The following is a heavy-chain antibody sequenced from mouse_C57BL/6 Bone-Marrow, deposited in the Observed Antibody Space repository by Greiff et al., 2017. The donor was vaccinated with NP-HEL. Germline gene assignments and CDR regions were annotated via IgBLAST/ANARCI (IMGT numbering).Heavy chain of an antibody. CDR3: ARLYYYGSSYYYYAMDY. CDR1: GFTFSSYG. CDR2: ISSGGSYT. Sequence: VQLKQSGGDLVKPGGSLKLSCAASGFTFSSYGMSWVRQTPDKRLEWVATISSGGSYTYYPDSVKGRFTISRDNAKNTLYLQMSSLKSEDTAMYYCARLYYYGSSYYYYAMDYWGQGTSVTVSS. D-gene: IGHD1-1*01. V-gene: IGHV5-6*01. J-gene: IGHJ4*01.